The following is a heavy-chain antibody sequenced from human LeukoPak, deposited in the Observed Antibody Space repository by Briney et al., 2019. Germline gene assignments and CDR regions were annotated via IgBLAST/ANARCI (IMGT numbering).Heavy chain of an antibody. CDR2: ISAYNGNT. CDR3: ARDRAWYYGSGVDY. CDR1: GYTFTSYG. D-gene: IGHD3-10*01. Sequence: ASVKVSCKASGYTFTSYGISWVRQAPGQGLEWMGWISAYNGNTSYAQKLQGRVTMTTDTSTSTAYMELRSLGSDDTAVYYCARDRAWYYGSGVDYWGQGTLVTVSS. J-gene: IGHJ4*02. V-gene: IGHV1-18*04.